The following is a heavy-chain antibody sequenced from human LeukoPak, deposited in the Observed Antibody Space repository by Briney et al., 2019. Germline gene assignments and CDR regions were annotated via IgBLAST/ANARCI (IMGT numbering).Heavy chain of an antibody. J-gene: IGHJ4*02. CDR1: GFTVSSNY. CDR3: ARDSPSTFGGVISYFDY. Sequence: GGSLRLSCAASGFTVSSNYMSWVRQAPGKGLEWVSVIYSGGSTYYADSVKGRFTISRDNSKNTPYLQMNSLRAEDTAVYYCARDSPSTFGGVISYFDYWGQGTLVTVSS. D-gene: IGHD3-16*02. CDR2: IYSGGST. V-gene: IGHV3-66*01.